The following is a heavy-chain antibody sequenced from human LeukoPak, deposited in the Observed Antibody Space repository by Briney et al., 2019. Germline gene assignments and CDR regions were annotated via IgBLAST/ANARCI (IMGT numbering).Heavy chain of an antibody. D-gene: IGHD3-10*01. V-gene: IGHV1-69*01. CDR3: ARGHWGSGYFDY. J-gene: IGHJ4*02. CDR1: GGTFSGYA. CDR2: IIPIFGTA. Sequence: SVKVSCKASGGTFSGYAISWVRQAPGQGLEWMGGIIPIFGTANYAQKFQGRVTITADESTSTAYMELSSLRSEDTAVYYCARGHWGSGYFDYWGQGTLVTVSP.